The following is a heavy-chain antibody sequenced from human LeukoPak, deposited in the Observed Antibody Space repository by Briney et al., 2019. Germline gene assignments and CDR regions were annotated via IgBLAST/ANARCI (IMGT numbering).Heavy chain of an antibody. J-gene: IGHJ5*02. V-gene: IGHV3-23*01. CDR3: AKENYYDSSGYFNWFDP. CDR1: GFTFSSYA. D-gene: IGHD3-22*01. Sequence: PGGSLRLSCAASGFTFSSYAMSWVRQAPGKGLEWVSAISGSGGSTYYADSMKGRFTISRDNSKNTLYLQMNSLRAEDTAVYYCAKENYYDSSGYFNWFDPWGQGTLVTVSS. CDR2: ISGSGGST.